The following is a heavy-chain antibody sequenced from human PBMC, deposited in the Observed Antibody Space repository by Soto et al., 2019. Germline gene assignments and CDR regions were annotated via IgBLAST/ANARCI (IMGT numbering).Heavy chain of an antibody. CDR3: GKLTGHFDY. Sequence: WVRKERGKGGEEGEERRSNGGRTEEEESVKGRFTISRDNSKNTLYLQMSSLRAEDTAVYYCGKLTGHFDYWGQGALVTVSS. J-gene: IGHJ4*02. D-gene: IGHD3-9*01. CDR2: RRSNGGRT. V-gene: IGHV3-64D*06.